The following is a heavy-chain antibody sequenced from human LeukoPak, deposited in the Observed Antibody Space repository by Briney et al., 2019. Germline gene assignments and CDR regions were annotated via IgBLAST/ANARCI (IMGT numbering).Heavy chain of an antibody. CDR2: ISASGVMT. V-gene: IGHV3-23*01. D-gene: IGHD2-15*01. Sequence: GGSLRLSCAASGFTFTNYAMTWVRQAPGKGLEWVSSISASGVMTYYADSVKGRFTISRDNSKNTLYLQMNSLRAEDTAVYYCARRIDYYMDVWGKGTTVTISS. J-gene: IGHJ6*03. CDR1: GFTFTNYA. CDR3: ARRIDYYMDV.